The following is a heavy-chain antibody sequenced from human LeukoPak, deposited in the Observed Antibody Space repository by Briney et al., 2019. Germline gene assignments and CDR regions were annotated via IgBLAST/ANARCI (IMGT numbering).Heavy chain of an antibody. J-gene: IGHJ5*02. Sequence: GGSLRLSCSASGFSFSTNAMHWVRQAPGKGLEYVSAIISNGGSTYYADSVKGRFTISRDSSKNMVFLQMSSLRAEDTAVYYCARVVTWFDPWGQGSLVTVSS. CDR2: IISNGGST. CDR3: ARVVTWFDP. V-gene: IGHV3-64D*06. CDR1: GFSFSTNA.